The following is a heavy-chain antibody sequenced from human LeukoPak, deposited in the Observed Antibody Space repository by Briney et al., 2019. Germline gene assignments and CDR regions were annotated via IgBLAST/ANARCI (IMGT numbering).Heavy chain of an antibody. D-gene: IGHD2-15*01. V-gene: IGHV3-48*04. Sequence: GGSLRLSCADSGFTFSSYSMSWVRQAPGKRLEWVSYISSSSSTIYYADSVKGRLTISRDNANNSLYPQMNSLRAEDTAVYYCARVVAADAFDLWGQGTMVTVSS. J-gene: IGHJ3*01. CDR2: ISSSSSTI. CDR1: GFTFSSYS. CDR3: ARVVAADAFDL.